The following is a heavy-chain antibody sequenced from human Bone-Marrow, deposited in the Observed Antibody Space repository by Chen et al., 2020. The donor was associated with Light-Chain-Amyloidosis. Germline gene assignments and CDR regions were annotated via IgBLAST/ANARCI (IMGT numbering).Heavy chain of an antibody. Sequence: VESGGGVVQPGRSLRLSCAASGFTFSSYAMHWVRQAPGKGLEWVAVISYDGSNNYYADSVKGRFTISRDNSKNTLYLQMNSLRAEGTAVYYCARDLDARLRYLGCRWGFDYWGQGTLVTVSS. V-gene: IGHV3-30-3*01. CDR2: ISYDGSNN. CDR3: ARDLDARLRYLGCRWGFDY. D-gene: IGHD3-9*01. J-gene: IGHJ4*02. CDR1: GFTFSSYA.